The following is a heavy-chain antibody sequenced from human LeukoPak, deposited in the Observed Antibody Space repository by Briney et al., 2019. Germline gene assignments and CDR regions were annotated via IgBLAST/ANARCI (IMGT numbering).Heavy chain of an antibody. D-gene: IGHD1-26*01. CDR2: IQEDGSGK. CDR3: ARADFSGKIFDH. J-gene: IGHJ4*02. CDR1: GFTFSAYW. V-gene: IGHV3-7*01. Sequence: GGSLTLSCAASGFTFSAYWMTWVRQAPGKGLEWVANIQEDGSGKHYVDSVKGRFTISRDNARNSLYLQLNSLRAEDTAVYYCARADFSGKIFDHWGQGTPVNVSS.